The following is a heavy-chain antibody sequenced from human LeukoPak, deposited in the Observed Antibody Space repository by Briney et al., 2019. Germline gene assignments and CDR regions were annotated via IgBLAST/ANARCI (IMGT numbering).Heavy chain of an antibody. Sequence: ASVKVSCKASGYTFTSYYMHWVRQAPGQGLEWMGIINPSGGSTSYAQKFQERVTITRDMSTSTAYMELSSLRSEDTAVYYCAAVDHLYYYGSGSYPPLDYWGQGTLVTVSS. V-gene: IGHV1-46*01. CDR3: AAVDHLYYYGSGSYPPLDY. J-gene: IGHJ4*02. CDR1: GYTFTSYY. CDR2: INPSGGST. D-gene: IGHD3-10*01.